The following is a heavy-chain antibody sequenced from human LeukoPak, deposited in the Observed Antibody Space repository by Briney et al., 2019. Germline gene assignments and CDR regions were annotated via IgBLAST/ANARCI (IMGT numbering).Heavy chain of an antibody. CDR2: MNPNSGNT. CDR1: GYTFTSYD. V-gene: IGHV1-8*01. Sequence: ASVKVSCKASGYTFTSYDINWVRQATGQGLEWMGWMNPNSGNTGYAQKFQGRVTMTRNTSISTAYMELSSLRSEDTAVYYCARGPDYYYDSSGVAFDIWGQGTMVTVSS. D-gene: IGHD3-22*01. CDR3: ARGPDYYYDSSGVAFDI. J-gene: IGHJ3*02.